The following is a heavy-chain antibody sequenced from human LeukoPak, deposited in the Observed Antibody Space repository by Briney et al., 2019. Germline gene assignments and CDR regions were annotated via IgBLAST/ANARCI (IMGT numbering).Heavy chain of an antibody. CDR2: IRHDGINK. J-gene: IGHJ4*02. Sequence: QAGQSMRLSCAASGFTFSHYAMHWVRQAPGKGLEWVAFIRHDGINKFYADSMTGRFTVSRDHSQNTLYLQVSSRRAEDTAAFYCVQDAPRFGGDAFVYWGQGTLVTVSS. CDR1: GFTFSHYA. D-gene: IGHD3-10*01. V-gene: IGHV3-30*02. CDR3: VQDAPRFGGDAFVY.